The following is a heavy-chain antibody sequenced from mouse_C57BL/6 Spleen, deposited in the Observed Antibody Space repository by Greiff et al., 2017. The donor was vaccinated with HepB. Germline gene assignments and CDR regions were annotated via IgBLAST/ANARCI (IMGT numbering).Heavy chain of an antibody. D-gene: IGHD2-4*01. Sequence: DVQLQESGPGLVKPSQSLSLTCSVTGYSITSGYYWNWIRQFPGNKLEWMGYISYDGSNNYNPSLKNRISITRDTSKNQFFLKLNSVTTEDTATYYCASYDYDRRDGYFDYWGQGTTLTVSS. J-gene: IGHJ2*01. V-gene: IGHV3-6*01. CDR1: GYSITSGYY. CDR3: ASYDYDRRDGYFDY. CDR2: ISYDGSN.